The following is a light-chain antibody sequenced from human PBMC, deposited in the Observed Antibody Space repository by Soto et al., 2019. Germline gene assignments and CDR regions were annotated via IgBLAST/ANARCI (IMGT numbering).Light chain of an antibody. V-gene: IGKV3D-15*01. CDR1: QSVNIY. CDR2: GAS. J-gene: IGKJ2*01. CDR3: QQYSQWPSYT. Sequence: EIVMTQSPATLSVSPGERATLSCRASQSVNIYLAWYQQKPGQAPRLLIFGASYRATGIPARFSGSGSGTEFNLTISSLQSEDLAVYYCQQYSQWPSYTFGQGTKVDI.